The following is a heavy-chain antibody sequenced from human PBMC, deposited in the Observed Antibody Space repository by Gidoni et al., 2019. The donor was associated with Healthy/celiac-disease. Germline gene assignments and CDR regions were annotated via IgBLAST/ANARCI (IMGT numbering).Heavy chain of an antibody. V-gene: IGHV3-13*01. Sequence: EVQLVESGGGLVQPGGSLRLSCAASGFTFSSYAMHWVRQATGKGLEWVSAIGTAGDTYYPGSVKGRFTISRENAKNSLYLQMNSLRAGDTAVYYCAREGYYGSGSHYYYYGMDVWGQGTTVTVSS. CDR2: IGTAGDT. CDR1: GFTFSSYA. D-gene: IGHD3-10*01. J-gene: IGHJ6*02. CDR3: AREGYYGSGSHYYYYGMDV.